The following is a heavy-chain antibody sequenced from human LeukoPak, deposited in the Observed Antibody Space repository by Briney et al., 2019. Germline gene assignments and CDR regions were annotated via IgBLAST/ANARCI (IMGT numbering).Heavy chain of an antibody. CDR2: IYHSGTT. CDR1: GDSITSRNW. D-gene: IGHD2/OR15-2a*01. V-gene: IGHV4-4*02. Sequence: SETLSLTCSVSGDSITSRNWWSWVRQSPGRGLEWIGEIYHSGTTNYSPSLKSRVTISVDKSKNQLSLQLTSVTAADTAVYFCASCLFDYYYFAQWGQGTLVTVSS. J-gene: IGHJ4*02. CDR3: ASCLFDYYYFAQ.